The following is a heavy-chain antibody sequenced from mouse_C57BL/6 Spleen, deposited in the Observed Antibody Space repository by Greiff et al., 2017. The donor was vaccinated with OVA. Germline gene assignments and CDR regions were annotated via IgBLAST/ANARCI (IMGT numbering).Heavy chain of an antibody. CDR3: ARGDSTYYYAMDY. V-gene: IGHV1-50*01. CDR2: IDPSDSYT. Sequence: QVQLKQPGAELVKPGASVKLSCKASGYTFTSYWMQWVKQRPGQGLEWIGEIDPSDSYTNYNQKFKGKATLTVDTSSSTAYMQLSSLTSEDSAVYYCARGDSTYYYAMDYWGQGTSVTVSS. J-gene: IGHJ4*01. CDR1: GYTFTSYW. D-gene: IGHD5-1*01.